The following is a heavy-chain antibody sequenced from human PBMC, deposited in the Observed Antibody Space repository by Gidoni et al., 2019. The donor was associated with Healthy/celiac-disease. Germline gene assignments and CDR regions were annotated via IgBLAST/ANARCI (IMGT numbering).Heavy chain of an antibody. Sequence: EVQLLESGGGLVQPGGSLRLSCAASGFPFSSYAMSWVRQAPGKGLEWVSAISGSGGSTYYADSVKGRFTISRDNSKNTLYLQMNSLRAEDTAVYYCAKDQITMVRGVIITGFDYWGQGTLVTVSS. D-gene: IGHD3-10*01. CDR2: ISGSGGST. J-gene: IGHJ4*02. CDR3: AKDQITMVRGVIITGFDY. CDR1: GFPFSSYA. V-gene: IGHV3-23*01.